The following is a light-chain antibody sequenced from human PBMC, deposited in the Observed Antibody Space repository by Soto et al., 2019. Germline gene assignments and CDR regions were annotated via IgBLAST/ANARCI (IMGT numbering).Light chain of an antibody. V-gene: IGKV3-20*01. J-gene: IGKJ3*01. CDR1: QSGSSIY. Sequence: IVVTQSPGTVSLSPGERATLSCRASQSGSSIYLAWYQQKPGQAPRLLIYGASTRATGIPDRFSGSGSGTDFTLTISRVEPEDFAVYYCQHYGSSPFTFGPGTRVDIK. CDR2: GAS. CDR3: QHYGSSPFT.